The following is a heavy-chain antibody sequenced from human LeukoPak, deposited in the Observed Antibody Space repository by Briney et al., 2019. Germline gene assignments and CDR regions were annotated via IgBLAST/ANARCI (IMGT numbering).Heavy chain of an antibody. CDR2: IRYDGSNK. V-gene: IGHV3-30*02. Sequence: GGSLRLSCAASGFTFSSYGMHWVRQAPGKGLEGVAFIRYDGSNKYYADSVKGRFTISRDNSKNTLYLQMNSLRAEDTAVYYCASLDSSGLDAFDIWGQGTMVTVSS. CDR3: ASLDSSGLDAFDI. CDR1: GFTFSSYG. D-gene: IGHD3-22*01. J-gene: IGHJ3*02.